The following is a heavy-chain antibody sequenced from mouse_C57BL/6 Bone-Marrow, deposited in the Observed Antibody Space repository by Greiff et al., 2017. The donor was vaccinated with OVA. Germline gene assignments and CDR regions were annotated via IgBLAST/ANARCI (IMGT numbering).Heavy chain of an antibody. J-gene: IGHJ3*01. Sequence: EVQGVESGGGLVQPKGSLKLSCAASGFSFNTYAMNWVRQAPGKGLEWVARIRSKSNNYATYYADSVKDRFTISRDDSESMLYLQMNNLKTEDTAMYYCVRNYGSSPFAYWGQGTLVTVSA. CDR2: IRSKSNNYAT. D-gene: IGHD1-1*01. CDR1: GFSFNTYA. V-gene: IGHV10-1*01. CDR3: VRNYGSSPFAY.